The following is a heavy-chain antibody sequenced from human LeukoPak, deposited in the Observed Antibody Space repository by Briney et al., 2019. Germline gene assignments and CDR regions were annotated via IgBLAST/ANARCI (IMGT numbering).Heavy chain of an antibody. CDR1: GGSFSGYY. CDR2: INHSGST. V-gene: IGHV4-34*01. CDR3: ARHRTGTMVRGINYYFDY. D-gene: IGHD3-10*01. J-gene: IGHJ4*02. Sequence: SETLSLTCAVYGGSFSGYYWSWIRQPPGKGLEWIGEINHSGSTNCNPSLKSRVTISVDTSKNQFSLKLSSVTAADTAVYYCARHRTGTMVRGINYYFDYWGQGTLVTVSS.